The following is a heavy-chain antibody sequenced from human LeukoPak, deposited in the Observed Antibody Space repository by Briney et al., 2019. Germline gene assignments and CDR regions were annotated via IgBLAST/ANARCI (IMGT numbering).Heavy chain of an antibody. J-gene: IGHJ3*02. V-gene: IGHV3-9*01. Sequence: GGSLRLSCAASGFTFSSYAMHWVRQTPGKGLEWVSGISWNSGSIGYADSVKGRFTISRDNAKNSLYLQMNSLRAEDTALYYCAKDLEQWLGHDAFDIWGQGTMVTVSS. CDR1: GFTFSSYA. D-gene: IGHD6-19*01. CDR2: ISWNSGSI. CDR3: AKDLEQWLGHDAFDI.